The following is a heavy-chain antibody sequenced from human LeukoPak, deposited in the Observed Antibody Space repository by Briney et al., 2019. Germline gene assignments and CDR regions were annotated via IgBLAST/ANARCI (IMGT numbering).Heavy chain of an antibody. CDR3: ARVDSSGWYYFDY. D-gene: IGHD6-19*01. CDR2: INTDGSST. J-gene: IGHJ4*02. CDR1: GFTFSSYW. V-gene: IGHV3-74*01. Sequence: GGSLRLSCAASGFTFSSYWMHWVRQAPGKGLVWVSRINTDGSSTSYADSVKGRFTISRDNAKNTLYLQMNSLRAEDTAVYYCARVDSSGWYYFDYWGQGTLVTVSS.